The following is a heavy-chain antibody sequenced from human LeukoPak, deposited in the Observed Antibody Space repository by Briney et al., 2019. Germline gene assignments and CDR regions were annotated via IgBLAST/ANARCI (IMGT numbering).Heavy chain of an antibody. D-gene: IGHD1-26*01. J-gene: IGHJ4*02. CDR2: IYSGGST. V-gene: IGHV3-53*01. CDR1: VFTVTSNY. Sequence: GGSLRLSCAASVFTVTSNYMTWVRQAPWKGLEWVSIIYSGGSTSYADSVKGRFTISRDNSKNTLYLQMNSLRAEDTAVYYCARDVVGATYFDWGQGTLVTVSS. CDR3: ARDVVGATYFD.